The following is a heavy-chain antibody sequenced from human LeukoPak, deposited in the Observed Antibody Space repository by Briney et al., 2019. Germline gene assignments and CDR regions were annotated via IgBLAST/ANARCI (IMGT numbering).Heavy chain of an antibody. Sequence: GGSLRLSCAASGFTFSSYSMIWVRQAPGKGLEWVSYISSSSSTIYYADSVKGRFTISRDNAKNSLYLQMNSLRAEDTAVYYCASGHYYGSGSYYPVWGQGTTVTVSS. V-gene: IGHV3-48*01. CDR3: ASGHYYGSGSYYPV. CDR1: GFTFSSYS. CDR2: ISSSSSTI. D-gene: IGHD3-10*01. J-gene: IGHJ6*02.